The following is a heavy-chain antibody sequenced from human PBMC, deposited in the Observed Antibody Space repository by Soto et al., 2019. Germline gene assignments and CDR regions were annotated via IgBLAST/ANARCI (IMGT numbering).Heavy chain of an antibody. V-gene: IGHV3-23*01. CDR3: ARSKRITMIVVVMSLGY. CDR2: ISGSGGST. Sequence: GGSLRLSCAASGFTFSSDAMSWVRQAPGKGLEWVSAISGSGGSTYYADSVKGRFTISRDNSKNTLYLQMNSLRAEDTAVYYCARSKRITMIVVVMSLGYWGQGTLVTVSS. D-gene: IGHD3-22*01. CDR1: GFTFSSDA. J-gene: IGHJ4*02.